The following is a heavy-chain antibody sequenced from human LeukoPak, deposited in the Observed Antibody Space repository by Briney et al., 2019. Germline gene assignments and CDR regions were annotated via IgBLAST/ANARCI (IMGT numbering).Heavy chain of an antibody. CDR1: GFTFSSYG. Sequence: GGSLRLSCAASGFTFSSYGMHWVRQAPGKGLEWVAVIWYDGSNKYYADSVKGRFTISRDNSKNTLYLQMNSLRAEDTAVYYCARGGRGSLDYYGMDVWGQGTTVTVSS. J-gene: IGHJ6*02. CDR3: ARGGRGSLDYYGMDV. CDR2: IWYDGSNK. D-gene: IGHD1-26*01. V-gene: IGHV3-33*01.